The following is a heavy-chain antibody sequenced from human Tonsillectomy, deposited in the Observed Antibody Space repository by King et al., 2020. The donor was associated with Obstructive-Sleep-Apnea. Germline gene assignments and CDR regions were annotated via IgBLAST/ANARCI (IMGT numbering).Heavy chain of an antibody. CDR2: ISFDGSNK. D-gene: IGHD3-3*01. V-gene: IGHV3-30*04. J-gene: IGHJ4*02. CDR3: ARDPGSNDFWSVTSTTPFDY. CDR1: GFTFSGYV. Sequence: VQLVESGGGVVQPGRSLRLSCAASGFTFSGYVMHWVRQAPGKGLEWVASISFDGSNKFYADSVKGRFTISRDYSKNTLFLQMNSLRAEDAAVYYCARDPGSNDFWSVTSTTPFDYWGQGTLSPVPQ.